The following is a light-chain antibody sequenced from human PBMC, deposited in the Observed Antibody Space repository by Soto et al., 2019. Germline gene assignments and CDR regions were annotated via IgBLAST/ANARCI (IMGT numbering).Light chain of an antibody. CDR2: SNN. Sequence: QSVLTQPPSASGTPGQRVTISCSGSSSNIGSNFVYWYQQLPGTAPKLLIYSNNHRPSGVPDRFSGSKSGTSASLAISGLQSEDEADYYCAAWDDSLNGWVFGGGTQLTVL. CDR3: AAWDDSLNGWV. CDR1: SSNIGSNF. J-gene: IGLJ3*02. V-gene: IGLV1-44*01.